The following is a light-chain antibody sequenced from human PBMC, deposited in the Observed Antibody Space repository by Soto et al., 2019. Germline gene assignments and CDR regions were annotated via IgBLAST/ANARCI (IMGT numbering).Light chain of an antibody. CDR3: QQLYTLPCT. V-gene: IGKV1-9*01. CDR1: HDISTF. CDR2: EAS. J-gene: IGKJ5*01. Sequence: DIQLTQSPSLLSASIGDRVTITCRASHDISTFLAWYQQKPGKAPKLLIYEASTLQSGVPSRFSGSGSGTEFTPTISGLLPEDFAAYHCQQLYTLPCTCGQGTRLEIK.